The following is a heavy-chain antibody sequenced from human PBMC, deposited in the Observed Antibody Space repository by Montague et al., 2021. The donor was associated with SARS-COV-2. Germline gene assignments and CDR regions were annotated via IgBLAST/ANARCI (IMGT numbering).Heavy chain of an antibody. Sequence: SETLSLTCSVSGGSINNYQWNWIRQSPGKGPEWIGYINYIGDTNYNPSLRGRVTMSVDRSKNQFSLRLNSVTAADSAVYYCARSAHIVGSGCSYYFDNWGQGTLVTVSA. D-gene: IGHD2-21*01. V-gene: IGHV4-59*01. CDR1: GGSINNYQ. J-gene: IGHJ4*02. CDR3: ARSAHIVGSGCSYYFDN. CDR2: INYIGDT.